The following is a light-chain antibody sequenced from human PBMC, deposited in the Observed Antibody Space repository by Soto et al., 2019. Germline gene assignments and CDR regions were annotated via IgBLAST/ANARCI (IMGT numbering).Light chain of an antibody. J-gene: IGLJ2*01. CDR1: SSNIGAGYD. CDR3: QSYDSSLYVV. V-gene: IGLV1-40*01. Sequence: QSALTQPPSVSGAPGQRVTISCTGSSSNIGAGYDVHWYQQLPGTAPKLLIYGNINRPSGVPDRFSGSKSGTSASLAVTGLQAEDEADYYCQSYDSSLYVVFGGGTKLTVL. CDR2: GNI.